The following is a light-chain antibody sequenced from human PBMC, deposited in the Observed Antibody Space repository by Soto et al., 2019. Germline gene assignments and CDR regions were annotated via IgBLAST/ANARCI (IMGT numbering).Light chain of an antibody. J-gene: IGKJ5*01. CDR2: DAS. CDR3: QQRTHWPS. V-gene: IGKV3-11*01. CDR1: HSISTY. Sequence: EIVLTQSPATLSLSRLLRATLSFRASHSISTYLGWYQQRPGQAPRLLIYDASSRATGIPARFSGSGSGTDFTLTISSLEPEDFAVYYCQQRTHWPSFGQGTRLEIK.